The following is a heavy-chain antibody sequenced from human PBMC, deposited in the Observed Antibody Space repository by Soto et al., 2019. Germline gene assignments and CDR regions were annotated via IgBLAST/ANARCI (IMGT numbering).Heavy chain of an antibody. CDR1: GGSISSGGYY. J-gene: IGHJ4*02. Sequence: SETLSLTCTVSGGSISSGGYYWSWIRPHPGKGLEWIGDIYHSGSTNYNPSLKSRVTISVDKSKNQFSLKLSSVTAADTAVYYCARVGTTVDTTYYFDYWGQGTLVTVSS. D-gene: IGHD4-17*01. CDR3: ARVGTTVDTTYYFDY. V-gene: IGHV4-31*03. CDR2: IYHSGST.